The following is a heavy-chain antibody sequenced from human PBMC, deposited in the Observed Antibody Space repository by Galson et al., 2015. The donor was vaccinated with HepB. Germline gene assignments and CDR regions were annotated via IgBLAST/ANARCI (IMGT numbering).Heavy chain of an antibody. D-gene: IGHD5-18*01. J-gene: IGHJ5*02. Sequence: SLRLSCAASGSTFSSHAMSWVRQAPGKGLEWVSALSGSGGGTYYADSVKGRFTISRDNSKNPLYLQMNSLRAEDTAIYYCAKDGGRGYTYGPNWFDPWGQGTLVTVSS. V-gene: IGHV3-23*01. CDR1: GSTFSSHA. CDR2: LSGSGGGT. CDR3: AKDGGRGYTYGPNWFDP.